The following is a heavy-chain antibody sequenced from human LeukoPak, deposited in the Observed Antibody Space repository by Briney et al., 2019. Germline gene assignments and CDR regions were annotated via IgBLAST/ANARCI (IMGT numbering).Heavy chain of an antibody. Sequence: GGSLRLSCAASGFTFSNYWMRWVRQAPGKGLVWVSRINSDGSSRNYADSVEGRFTISRDNAKNTLYLQMNSLRAEDTAVYYCASASSHRIAAGGDYWGQGTLVTVSS. D-gene: IGHD6-13*01. CDR1: GFTFSNYW. CDR3: ASASSHRIAAGGDY. V-gene: IGHV3-74*01. CDR2: INSDGSSR. J-gene: IGHJ4*02.